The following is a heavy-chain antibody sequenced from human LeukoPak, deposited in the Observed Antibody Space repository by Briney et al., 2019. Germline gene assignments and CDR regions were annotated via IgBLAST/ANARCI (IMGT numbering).Heavy chain of an antibody. V-gene: IGHV3-48*02. CDR3: ATDPRPSSS. CDR2: ITSTSGTI. J-gene: IGHJ4*02. CDR1: GITFSTYS. D-gene: IGHD6-13*01. Sequence: GGSLRLSCAASGITFSTYSMIWVRQAPGKGLEWISYITSTSGTIYYADSVKGRYTISRDNAKNSLFLQMNSLRDEDTAVYYCATDPRPSSSWGQGTLVTVSS.